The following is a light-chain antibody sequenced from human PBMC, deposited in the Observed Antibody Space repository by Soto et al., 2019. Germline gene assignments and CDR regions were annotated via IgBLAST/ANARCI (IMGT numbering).Light chain of an antibody. V-gene: IGKV1-12*01. CDR1: QDISNY. J-gene: IGKJ4*01. Sequence: DIQMTQSPSSVSASVGDRVTITCRASQDISNYLAWYQQKPGKAPNLLIYTASSLQSGDPSKFSGSGSGTDFTLTVSSLQPEDVATYYCQQTNSVPLTFGGGTKVEIK. CDR2: TAS. CDR3: QQTNSVPLT.